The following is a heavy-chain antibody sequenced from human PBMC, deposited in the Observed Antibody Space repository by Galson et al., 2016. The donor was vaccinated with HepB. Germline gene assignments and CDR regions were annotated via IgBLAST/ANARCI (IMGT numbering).Heavy chain of an antibody. V-gene: IGHV3-23*01. CDR2: ISGSGGTT. CDR1: GFTLRSYA. D-gene: IGHD3-10*01. CDR3: ARGLGPGEEWFGVFFA. Sequence: SLRLSCAASGFTLRSYAMTWVRQAPGKGLEWVSAISGSGGTTYYADSVKDRFTISRDNSKNTVYLQMNSLRADDTALYHCARGLGPGEEWFGVFFAWGPGILVTVSS. J-gene: IGHJ5*02.